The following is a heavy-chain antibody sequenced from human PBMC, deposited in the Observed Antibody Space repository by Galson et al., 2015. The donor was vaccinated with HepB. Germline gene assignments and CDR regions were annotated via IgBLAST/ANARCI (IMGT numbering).Heavy chain of an antibody. J-gene: IGHJ5*02. Sequence: SVKVSCKASGYTFTSYGISWVRQAPGQGLEWMGWISTYNGKTSYAQKFQGRVTMTTDTSTSTAYMELRSLRSDDTAVYYCARDLGMVRQQVIHWFDPWGQGTLVTVSS. V-gene: IGHV1-18*04. CDR3: ARDLGMVRQQVIHWFDP. CDR2: ISTYNGKT. CDR1: GYTFTSYG. D-gene: IGHD3-3*01.